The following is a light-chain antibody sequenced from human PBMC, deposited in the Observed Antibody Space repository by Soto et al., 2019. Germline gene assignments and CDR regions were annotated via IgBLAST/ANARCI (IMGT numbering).Light chain of an antibody. CDR2: GAS. CDR1: ESVSSY. V-gene: IGKV3-11*01. J-gene: IGKJ4*01. Sequence: VMTQSPATLSVSPGERATLSCRASESVSSYLAWYQQKPGQAPRLLIYGASYRATGIPARFSGSGSGTDFTLTISSLEPEDFAVYYCQQRSNWPSFGGGTKVDI. CDR3: QQRSNWPS.